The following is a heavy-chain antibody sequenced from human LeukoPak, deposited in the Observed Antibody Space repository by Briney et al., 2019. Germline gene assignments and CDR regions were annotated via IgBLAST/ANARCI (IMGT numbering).Heavy chain of an antibody. V-gene: IGHV3-23*01. Sequence: GGSLRLSCAASGFTFSSYGMSWVRQAPGKGLEWVSAISGSGGSTYYADSVKGRFTISRDNSKNTLYLQMNSLRAEDTAVYYCAKGPDTAMADSYYYYYMDVWGKGTTVTISS. CDR1: GFTFSSYG. CDR3: AKGPDTAMADSYYYYYMDV. D-gene: IGHD5-18*01. J-gene: IGHJ6*03. CDR2: ISGSGGST.